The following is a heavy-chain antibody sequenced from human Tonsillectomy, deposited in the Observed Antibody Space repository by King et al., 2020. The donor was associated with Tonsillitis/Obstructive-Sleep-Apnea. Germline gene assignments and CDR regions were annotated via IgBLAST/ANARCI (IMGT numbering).Heavy chain of an antibody. CDR2: IYYSGNT. D-gene: IGHD2-2*01. J-gene: IGHJ4*02. CDR3: ARLTGCSSTRCFHPNFDY. Sequence: PLQESGPGLVKPSETLSLTCTVSGASISNDNYYWGWIRQPPGKGLEWIGSIYYSGNTYYNPSLKSRVTISVDTSKNHFSLKLSSVTAADTAVYYCARLTGCSSTRCFHPNFDYWGQGTLVTVSS. V-gene: IGHV4-39*02. CDR1: GASISNDNYY.